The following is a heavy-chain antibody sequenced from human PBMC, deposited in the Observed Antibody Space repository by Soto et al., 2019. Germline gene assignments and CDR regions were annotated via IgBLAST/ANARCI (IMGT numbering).Heavy chain of an antibody. V-gene: IGHV3-30*18. D-gene: IGHD2-2*01. CDR3: AKSSTQAYGMDV. Sequence: ISYDGSNKYYADSVKGRFTICRDNSKNTLYLQMNSLRAEDTAVYYCAKSSTQAYGMDVWGQGTTVTVSS. CDR2: ISYDGSNK. J-gene: IGHJ6*02.